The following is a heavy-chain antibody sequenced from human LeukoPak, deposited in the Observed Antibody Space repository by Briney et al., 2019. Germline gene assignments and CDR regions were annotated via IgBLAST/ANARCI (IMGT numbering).Heavy chain of an antibody. V-gene: IGHV4-39*07. CDR1: GGSISSSSYY. CDR2: IYYSGIT. J-gene: IGHJ4*02. CDR3: ATGVHGIAAAGDYYFDY. Sequence: SETLSLTCTVSGGSISSSSYYWGWIRQPPGKGLEWIGSIYYSGITYYNPSLKSRVTISVDTSKNQFSLKLTSVTAADTAVYYCATGVHGIAAAGDYYFDYWGQGTLVTVSS. D-gene: IGHD6-13*01.